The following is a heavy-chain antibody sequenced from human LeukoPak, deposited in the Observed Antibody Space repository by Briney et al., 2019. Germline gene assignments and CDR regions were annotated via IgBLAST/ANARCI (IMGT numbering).Heavy chain of an antibody. CDR2: INPNGGST. Sequence: PGGSLTLSCAASGFSFSIYAMHWVRQAPGKGLEYVSGINPNGGSTYYANSVKGRFTISRDNSKNTLYLQMGSLKVEDMALYYCARAEPPEFWGQGTLVTVSS. D-gene: IGHD1-14*01. J-gene: IGHJ4*02. V-gene: IGHV3-64*01. CDR3: ARAEPPEF. CDR1: GFSFSIYA.